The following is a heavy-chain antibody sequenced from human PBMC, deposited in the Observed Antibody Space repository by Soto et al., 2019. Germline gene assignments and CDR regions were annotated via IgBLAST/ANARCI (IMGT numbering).Heavy chain of an antibody. Sequence: QLQLQESGPGLVKPSETLSLTCTVSGGSISSSSYYWGWIRQPPGKGLEWIGSIYYSGSTYYNPSLKSRVTISVDTSKNQFSLKLSSVTAADTAVYYCARSLRLGWFDPWGQGTLVTVSS. V-gene: IGHV4-39*01. J-gene: IGHJ5*02. CDR2: IYYSGST. CDR1: GGSISSSSYY. CDR3: ARSLRLGWFDP. D-gene: IGHD2-21*01.